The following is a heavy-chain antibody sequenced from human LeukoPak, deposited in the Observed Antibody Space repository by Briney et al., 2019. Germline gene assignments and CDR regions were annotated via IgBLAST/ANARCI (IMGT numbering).Heavy chain of an antibody. CDR3: AKDREYQLLGYYYGSGSYFTALDY. J-gene: IGHJ4*02. CDR1: GFTFSSYA. V-gene: IGHV3-23*01. Sequence: PGGSLRLFCAASGFTFSSYAMSWVRQAPGKGLEWVSAISGSGGSTYYADSVKGRFTISRDNSKNTLYLQMNSLRAEDTAVYYCAKDREYQLLGYYYGSGSYFTALDYWGQGTLVTVSS. CDR2: ISGSGGST. D-gene: IGHD3-10*01.